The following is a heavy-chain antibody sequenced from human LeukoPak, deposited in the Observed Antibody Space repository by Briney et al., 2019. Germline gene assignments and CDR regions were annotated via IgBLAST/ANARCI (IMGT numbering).Heavy chain of an antibody. Sequence: SSQTLSLTCTVSGGSISSGGYYWSWIRQPPGTGLEWIGYIYYSGSTNYNPSLKSRVTISVDTSKNQFSLKLSSVTAADTAVYYCARDPDYYDSSGSSGYFDLWGRGTLVTVSS. V-gene: IGHV4-61*08. CDR2: IYYSGST. J-gene: IGHJ2*01. CDR3: ARDPDYYDSSGSSGYFDL. D-gene: IGHD3-22*01. CDR1: GGSISSGGYY.